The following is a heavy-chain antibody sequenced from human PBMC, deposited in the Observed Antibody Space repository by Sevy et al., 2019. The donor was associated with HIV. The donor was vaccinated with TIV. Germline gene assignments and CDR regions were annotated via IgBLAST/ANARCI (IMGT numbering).Heavy chain of an antibody. CDR2: ISGSGGST. J-gene: IGHJ3*02. Sequence: GGSLRLSCAASGFTFSSYAMSWVRQAPGKGLEWVSAISGSGGSTYYADSVKGRFTISRDNSKNTLYLQMNSLRAEDTAVYYCAKERWLRYPLRPVGVMSPRLPHIWGQGTMVTVSS. CDR1: GFTFSSYA. CDR3: AKERWLRYPLRPVGVMSPRLPHI. V-gene: IGHV3-23*01. D-gene: IGHD5-12*01.